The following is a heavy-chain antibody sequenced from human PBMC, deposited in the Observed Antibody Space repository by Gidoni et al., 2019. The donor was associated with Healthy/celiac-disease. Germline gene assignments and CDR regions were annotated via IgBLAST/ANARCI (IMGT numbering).Heavy chain of an antibody. CDR1: FSSYG. V-gene: IGHV3-30*18. CDR3: AKDRPYYYGSGSYGHLDY. CDR2: ISYDGSNK. Sequence: FSSYGMHWVRQSPGKGLEWAAVISYDGSNKYYADSVKGRFTISRDNSKNTLYLQMNSLRAEDTAVYYCAKDRPYYYGSGSYGHLDYWGQGTLVTVSS. D-gene: IGHD3-10*01. J-gene: IGHJ4*02.